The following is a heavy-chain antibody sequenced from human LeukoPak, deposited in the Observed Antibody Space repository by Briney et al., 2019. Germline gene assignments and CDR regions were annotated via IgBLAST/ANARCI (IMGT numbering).Heavy chain of an antibody. CDR1: GFTFKKFA. V-gene: IGHV3-23*01. J-gene: IGHJ4*02. D-gene: IGHD2-2*02. CDR3: AKDVRRAEYCSATTCYTSSFDS. Sequence: GGSLRLSCGASGFTFKKFAMTWVRQAPGKGLEWVSTISASGGGAYYADSVKGRFTISRDNYKDMLSLQMNTLRAEDTAVYYCAKDVRRAEYCSATTCYTSSFDSWGQGTLVTVSS. CDR2: ISASGGGA.